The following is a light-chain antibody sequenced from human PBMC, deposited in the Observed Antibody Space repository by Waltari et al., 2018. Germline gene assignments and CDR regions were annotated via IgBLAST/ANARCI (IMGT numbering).Light chain of an antibody. J-gene: IGLJ3*02. CDR1: GSDVRSYDL. CDR2: EGT. CDR3: CSYVGDITWV. Sequence: QSALTQPASVSGSPGQSITISCTGPGSDVRSYDLVSWYQHHPAKAPKLMIYEGTQRPAVVSARFSGSKSGNTASLTIAGLQAEDEADYYCCSYVGDITWVFGGGTKWTVL. V-gene: IGLV2-23*01.